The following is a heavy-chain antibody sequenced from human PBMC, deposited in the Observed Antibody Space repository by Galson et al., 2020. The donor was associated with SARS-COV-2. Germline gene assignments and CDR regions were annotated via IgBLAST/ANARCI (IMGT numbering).Heavy chain of an antibody. V-gene: IGHV4-39*07. CDR3: AREVVPAGYYYGMDV. D-gene: IGHD2-2*01. CDR1: GGSISSSSYY. Sequence: SETLSLTCNVSGGSISSSSYYWGWIRQPPGKGLKWIGSIYYSGSTYYTPSLKSRVTISVDTSKNEFSLKVSSVTAADTAVYYCAREVVPAGYYYGMDVWGQGTTVTVSS. J-gene: IGHJ6*02. CDR2: IYYSGST.